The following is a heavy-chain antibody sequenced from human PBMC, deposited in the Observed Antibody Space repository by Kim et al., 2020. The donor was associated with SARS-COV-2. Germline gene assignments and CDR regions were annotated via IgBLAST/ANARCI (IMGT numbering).Heavy chain of an antibody. J-gene: IGHJ6*02. Sequence: PSFQGHVTISADKSISTAYLQWSSLKASDTAMYYCARSDGYYYYYYGMDVWGQGTTVTVSS. V-gene: IGHV5-10-1*01. CDR3: ARSDGYYYYYYGMDV.